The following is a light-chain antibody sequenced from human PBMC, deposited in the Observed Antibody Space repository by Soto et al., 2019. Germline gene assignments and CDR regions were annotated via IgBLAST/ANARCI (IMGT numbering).Light chain of an antibody. CDR1: QSFNTW. Sequence: STLPAYVRDRVTITFLASQSFNTWLAWYQQTPGKAPKVLIYDASSLESGVPSRFSGSGSGTDFTLTCSSLQPEDFATYYCEQSDGTPRFGQGTRMEV. J-gene: IGKJ5*01. CDR3: EQSDGTPR. V-gene: IGKV1-5*01. CDR2: DAS.